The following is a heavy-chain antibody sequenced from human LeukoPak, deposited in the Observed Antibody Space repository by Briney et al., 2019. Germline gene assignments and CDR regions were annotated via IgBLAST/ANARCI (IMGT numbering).Heavy chain of an antibody. Sequence: GGSLRLSCAASGFTFSDYSTNWVRQAPGKGLEWLSYIGLSSGARYYADSVKGRFSISSDNAKNSLSLQMNSLRADDTAVYYCARDHNYAFDYWGQGILVTVSS. CDR1: GFTFSDYS. V-gene: IGHV3-48*04. D-gene: IGHD5-18*01. CDR3: ARDHNYAFDY. CDR2: IGLSSGAR. J-gene: IGHJ4*02.